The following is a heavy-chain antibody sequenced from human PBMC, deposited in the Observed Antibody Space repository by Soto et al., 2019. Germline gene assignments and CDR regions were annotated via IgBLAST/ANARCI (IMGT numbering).Heavy chain of an antibody. CDR1: GGSISSYY. J-gene: IGHJ5*02. V-gene: IGHV4-59*01. CDR2: IYYSGST. D-gene: IGHD4-17*01. Sequence: SETLSLTCTVSGGSISSYYWSWIRQPPGKGLEWIGYIYYSGSTNYNPSLKSRVTISVDTSKNQFSLKLSSVTAADTAVYYCARAWFDYGDYSERKLNWFDPWGQGTLVTVSS. CDR3: ARAWFDYGDYSERKLNWFDP.